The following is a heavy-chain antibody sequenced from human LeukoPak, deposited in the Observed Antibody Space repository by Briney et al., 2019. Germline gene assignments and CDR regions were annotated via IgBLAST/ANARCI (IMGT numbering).Heavy chain of an antibody. D-gene: IGHD3-3*01. CDR3: ARKRYYDFWSGHLSYYMDV. V-gene: IGHV4-39*01. CDR2: IYYSGST. Sequence: SETLSLTCTVSGGSISSSSYYWGWIRQPPGKGLEWIGSIYYSGSTYYNPSLKSRVTISVDTSKNQFSLKLSSVTGADTAVYYCARKRYYDFWSGHLSYYMDVWGKGTTVTVSS. CDR1: GGSISSSSYY. J-gene: IGHJ6*03.